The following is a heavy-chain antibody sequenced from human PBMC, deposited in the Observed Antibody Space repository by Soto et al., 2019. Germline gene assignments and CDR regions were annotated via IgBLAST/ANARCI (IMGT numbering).Heavy chain of an antibody. V-gene: IGHV1-2*02. J-gene: IGHJ4*02. CDR3: ARSDDSTSYRLDY. CDR2: MNARSGGT. CDR1: GYTFTNYY. Sequence: ASVTVSCKSSGYTFTNYYMHWVRQAAGEGLEWMGWMNARSGGTKYAQAFQDRVTMTRVASISTAYMEVTSLRHGGTAVYFCARSDDSTSYRLDYWGPGTLVTVSS. D-gene: IGHD3-16*02.